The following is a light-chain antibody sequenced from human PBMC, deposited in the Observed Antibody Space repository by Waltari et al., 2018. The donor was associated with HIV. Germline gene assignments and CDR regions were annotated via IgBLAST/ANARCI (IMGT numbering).Light chain of an antibody. CDR1: HSLLSYPHCKNF. J-gene: IGKJ1*01. V-gene: IGKV4-1*01. CDR3: QQYNNIPWT. Sequence: DIVMTQSPDALAVSLGEKATINCKSSHSLLSYPHCKNFLAPYQQQPGQRPKLCIYWASTRVSGLPARFSGSGSGAAFTLTLSRLQAEDVETYYCQQYNNIPWTFGRGTKVE. CDR2: WAS.